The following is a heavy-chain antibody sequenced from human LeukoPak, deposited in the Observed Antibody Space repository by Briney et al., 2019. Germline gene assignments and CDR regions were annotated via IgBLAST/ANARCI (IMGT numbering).Heavy chain of an antibody. CDR3: VSGNDPDYLWGTYRLDAFDI. CDR1: GYTLRDTR. V-gene: IGHV3-21*01. D-gene: IGHD3-16*02. J-gene: IGHJ3*02. CDR2: ISRTSTYI. Sequence: PGGSLRDSSADPGYTLRDTRVNWVRQGLGRGLGWGSSISRTSTYIYYAGSVKGRFTNSRDNAKNSLFLQMNSLRDEDTAVYYCVSGNDPDYLWGTYRLDAFDIWGQGTMVIVSS.